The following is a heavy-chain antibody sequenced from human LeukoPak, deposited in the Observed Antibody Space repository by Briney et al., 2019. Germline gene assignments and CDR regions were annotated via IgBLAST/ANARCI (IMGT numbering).Heavy chain of an antibody. V-gene: IGHV5-51*01. CDR2: IYPGDSDT. J-gene: IGHJ4*02. Sequence: GESLKISCKGSGYXFTNYWICWVRPMPGKGLEWMGIIYPGDSDTRYSPSFEGQVTISADKSISTAYLQWSSLKASDTAMYYCARQSAIFMDFDYWGQGTRVTVSS. D-gene: IGHD3-9*01. CDR1: GYXFTNYW. CDR3: ARQSAIFMDFDY.